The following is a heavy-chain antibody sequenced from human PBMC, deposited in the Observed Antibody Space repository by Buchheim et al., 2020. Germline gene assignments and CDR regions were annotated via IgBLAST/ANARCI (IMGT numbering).Heavy chain of an antibody. Sequence: EVQLLESGGDLVQPGGSLKLSCAASGFTFTSHAMSWVRQAPGKGLEWVSGFSGGGSTYYADSVKGRFTIFRDNSKNTVFLQMNSLRAEDTAVYYCAKTGRQNGDYHYFDYWGQGT. CDR2: FSGGGST. V-gene: IGHV3-23*01. CDR3: AKTGRQNGDYHYFDY. D-gene: IGHD4-17*01. J-gene: IGHJ4*02. CDR1: GFTFTSHA.